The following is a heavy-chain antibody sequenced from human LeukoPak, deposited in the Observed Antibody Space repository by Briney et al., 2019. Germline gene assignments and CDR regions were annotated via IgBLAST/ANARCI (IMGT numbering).Heavy chain of an antibody. Sequence: ASVTVSCKASGYTFTSYDINWVRQATGQGLEWMGWMNPNSGNTGYAQKFQGRVTMTRNTSISTAYMELSSLRSEDTAVYYCAAPVWFGELSGMDVWGQGTTVTVSS. D-gene: IGHD3-10*01. CDR1: GYTFTSYD. CDR2: MNPNSGNT. V-gene: IGHV1-8*01. CDR3: AAPVWFGELSGMDV. J-gene: IGHJ6*02.